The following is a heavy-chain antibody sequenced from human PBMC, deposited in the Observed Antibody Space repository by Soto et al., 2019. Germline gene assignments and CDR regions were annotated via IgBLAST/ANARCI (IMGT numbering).Heavy chain of an antibody. V-gene: IGHV1-18*01. CDR3: ARRYCSGGSCYLLWYFDY. J-gene: IGHJ4*02. D-gene: IGHD2-15*01. CDR2: ISAYNGNT. CDR1: GYTFTSYG. Sequence: GASVKVSCKASGYTFTSYGISWVRQAPGQGLEWMGWISAYNGNTNYAQKLQGRVTMTTDTSTSTAYMELRSLRSDDTAVYYCARRYCSGGSCYLLWYFDYWGQGTLVTSPQ.